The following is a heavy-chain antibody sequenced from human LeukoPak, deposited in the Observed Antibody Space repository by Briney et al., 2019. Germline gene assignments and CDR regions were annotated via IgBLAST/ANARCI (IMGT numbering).Heavy chain of an antibody. V-gene: IGHV3-30*01. CDR1: GFAFSSYA. CDR3: ARDWSWSGINTTWFVY. CDR2: ISNDGSTK. J-gene: IGHJ4*02. D-gene: IGHD2/OR15-2a*01. Sequence: PGRSLRLSCAASGFAFSSYAMHWVRQAPDKGLEWVAVISNDGSTKFYADSVKGRFTISRDYSKNTLYLQMNSLRPEDTAVYYCARDWSWSGINTTWFVYWGQGTLVTVSS.